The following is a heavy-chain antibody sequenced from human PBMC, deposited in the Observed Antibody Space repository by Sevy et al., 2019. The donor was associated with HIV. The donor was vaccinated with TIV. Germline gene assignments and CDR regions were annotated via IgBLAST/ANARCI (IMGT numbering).Heavy chain of an antibody. Sequence: ASVKVSCKASGYTFTSYGISWVRQAPGQGLEWMGWISAYNGNTNYAQKLQGRVTMTTDTSTSTAYMELRSLRSDDTAVYYCATQGRGSSWYDYYYYYMDVRGKGTTVTVSS. J-gene: IGHJ6*03. V-gene: IGHV1-18*01. CDR3: ATQGRGSSWYDYYYYYMDV. CDR2: ISAYNGNT. CDR1: GYTFTSYG. D-gene: IGHD6-13*01.